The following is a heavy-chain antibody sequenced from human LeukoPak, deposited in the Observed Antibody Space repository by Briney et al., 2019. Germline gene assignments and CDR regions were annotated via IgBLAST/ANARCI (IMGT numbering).Heavy chain of an antibody. J-gene: IGHJ4*02. V-gene: IGHV4-59*01. CDR2: IYYSGST. CDR3: ARGLARDYDYVWGSSTSDY. D-gene: IGHD3-16*01. Sequence: PSETLSLTCTVSGGSISSYYWSWIRQPPGKGLEWIGYIYYSGSTNYNPSLKSRVTISVDTSKNQFSLKLSSVTAADTAVYYCARGLARDYDYVWGSSTSDYWGQGTLVTVSS. CDR1: GGSISSYY.